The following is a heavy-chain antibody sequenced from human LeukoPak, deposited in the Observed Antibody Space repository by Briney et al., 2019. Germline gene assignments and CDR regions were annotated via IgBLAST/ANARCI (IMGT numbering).Heavy chain of an antibody. CDR2: ISGSGGRI. D-gene: IGHD1-26*01. CDR3: ATSKYSGSY. J-gene: IGHJ4*02. V-gene: IGHV3-23*01. CDR1: GFTVSSNS. Sequence: GGSLRLSCTVSGFTVSSNSMSWVRQAPGKGLEWVSAISGSGGRIYYGASVKGRFTISRDNSKNTLSLQMNSLRAEDTAVYYCATSKYSGSYWGQGTLVTVSS.